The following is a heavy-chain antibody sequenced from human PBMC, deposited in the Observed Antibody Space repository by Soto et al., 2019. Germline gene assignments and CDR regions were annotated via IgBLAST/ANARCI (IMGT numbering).Heavy chain of an antibody. CDR3: ATVVYYYGSGSYGWFDP. V-gene: IGHV1-24*01. Sequence: ASVKVSCKASGYTFTGYYMHWVRQAPGKGLEWMGGFDPEDGETIYAQKFQGRVTMTEDTSTDTAYMELSSLRSEDTAVYYCATVVYYYGSGSYGWFDPWGQGTLVTVSS. CDR2: FDPEDGET. CDR1: GYTFTGYY. D-gene: IGHD3-10*01. J-gene: IGHJ5*02.